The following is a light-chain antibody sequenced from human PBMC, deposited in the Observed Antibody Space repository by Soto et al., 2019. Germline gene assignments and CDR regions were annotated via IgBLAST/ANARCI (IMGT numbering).Light chain of an antibody. J-gene: IGKJ5*01. CDR2: DAS. Sequence: EIVLTQSPATLSLSPGERATLSCRASQSVSSYLAWYQQKPGQAPRLVXXDASNRATGIPARFSASGSGTDFTXXMSALQPKDFAIYYCQQRSNWPLITFSQGTRLEIK. V-gene: IGKV3-11*01. CDR3: QQRSNWPLIT. CDR1: QSVSSY.